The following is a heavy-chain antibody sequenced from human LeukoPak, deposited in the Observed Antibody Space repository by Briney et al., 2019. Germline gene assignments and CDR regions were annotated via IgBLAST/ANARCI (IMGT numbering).Heavy chain of an antibody. CDR1: GYTFTGYY. D-gene: IGHD5-18*01. Sequence: ASVKVSCKASGYTFTGYYMHWVRQAPGQGLEWMGRINPNSGGTNYAQKFQGRVTMTRGTSISTAYMELSRLRSDDTAVYYCARTVFGEYSYGIDYWGQGTLVTVSS. J-gene: IGHJ4*02. V-gene: IGHV1-2*06. CDR3: ARTVFGEYSYGIDY. CDR2: INPNSGGT.